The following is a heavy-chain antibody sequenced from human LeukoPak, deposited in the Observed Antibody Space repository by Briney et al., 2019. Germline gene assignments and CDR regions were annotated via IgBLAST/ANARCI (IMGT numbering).Heavy chain of an antibody. CDR3: AREGSSGWRLGDWFDP. J-gene: IGHJ5*02. CDR1: GGSFSGYY. D-gene: IGHD6-19*01. V-gene: IGHV4-34*01. CDR2: INHSGST. Sequence: SETLSLTCAVYGGSFSGYYWSWIRQPPGKGLEWIGEINHSGSTNYNPSLKSRVTISVDTSKNQFSLKLNSVTAADTAVYYCAREGSSGWRLGDWFDPWGQGTLVTVSS.